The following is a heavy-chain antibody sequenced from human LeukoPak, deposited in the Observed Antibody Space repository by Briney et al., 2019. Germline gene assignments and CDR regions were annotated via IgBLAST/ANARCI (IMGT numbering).Heavy chain of an antibody. CDR3: AKSQELWSYYFDY. D-gene: IGHD5-18*01. J-gene: IGHJ4*02. V-gene: IGHV3-23*01. CDR2: ISGSGGST. CDR1: GFTFSSYG. Sequence: GGSLRLSCAASGFTFSSYGMSWVRQAPGKGLEWVSAISGSGGSTYYADSVKGRFTISRDNSKNTLYLQMNSLRAGDTAVYYCAKSQELWSYYFDYWGQGTLVTVSS.